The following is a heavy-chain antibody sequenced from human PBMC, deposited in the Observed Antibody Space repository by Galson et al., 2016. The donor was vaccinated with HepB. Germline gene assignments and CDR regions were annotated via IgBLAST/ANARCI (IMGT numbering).Heavy chain of an antibody. CDR2: IWYDGSNK. Sequence: SLRLSCAASGFTFSSFGMHWVRQAPGKGLEWVAVIWYDGSNKYYADSVKGRFTISRDNSKNTVYLQMNSLTAEDTALYYCARDSDTTTQHWYFDLWGRGTLVTVSS. D-gene: IGHD2/OR15-2a*01. J-gene: IGHJ2*01. CDR3: ARDSDTTTQHWYFDL. V-gene: IGHV3-33*01. CDR1: GFTFSSFG.